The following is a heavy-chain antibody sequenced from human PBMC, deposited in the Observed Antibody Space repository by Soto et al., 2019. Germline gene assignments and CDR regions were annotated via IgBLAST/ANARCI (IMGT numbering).Heavy chain of an antibody. D-gene: IGHD3-22*01. CDR3: ARESYYDSSALGY. CDR2: INAGNGNT. J-gene: IGHJ4*02. V-gene: IGHV1-3*01. CDR1: GYTFTSYA. Sequence: QVQLVQSGAEAKKPGASVKVSCKASGYTFTSYAMHWVRQAPGQRLEWMGWINAGNGNTKYSQKFQGRVTISRDTSASTDYMELSSLRSEDTAVYYCARESYYDSSALGYWGQGTLVTVSS.